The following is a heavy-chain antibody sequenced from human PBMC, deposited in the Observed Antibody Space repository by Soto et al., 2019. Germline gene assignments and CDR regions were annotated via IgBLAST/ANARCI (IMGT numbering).Heavy chain of an antibody. Sequence: QVQLVESGGGVVQPGRSLRLSCAASGFTFSSYGMHWVLQAPGKGLEWVAVISYDGSNKYYADSVKGRFTISRDNSKNTLYLQMNSLRAEDTAVYYCANGRIHPYYYYGMDVWGQGTTVTVSS. J-gene: IGHJ6*02. V-gene: IGHV3-30*18. CDR2: ISYDGSNK. CDR1: GFTFSSYG. D-gene: IGHD5-18*01. CDR3: ANGRIHPYYYYGMDV.